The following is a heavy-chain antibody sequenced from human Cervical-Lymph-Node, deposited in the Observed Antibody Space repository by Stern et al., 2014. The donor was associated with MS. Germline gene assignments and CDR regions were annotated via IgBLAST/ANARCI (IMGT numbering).Heavy chain of an antibody. V-gene: IGHV4-4*02. CDR3: ARDQGFQLMNS. J-gene: IGHJ4*02. CDR2: VYHAGRA. D-gene: IGHD2-2*01. CDR1: GDPISNDNW. Sequence: VQLVESGPGLVRPSGTLSLTCAVSGDPISNDNWWSWVRQPPGKGLAWMGEVYHAGRANYDPSLKSRVTITVDKSKNQFSLRLTSMAAADTAVYYCARDQGFQLMNSWGQGTLVIVSS.